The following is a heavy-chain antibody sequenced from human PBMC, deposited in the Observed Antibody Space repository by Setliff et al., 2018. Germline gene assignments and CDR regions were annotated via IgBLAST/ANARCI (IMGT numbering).Heavy chain of an antibody. V-gene: IGHV3-48*01. CDR3: VRDDVRGYYMDV. J-gene: IGHJ6*03. Sequence: GGSLRLSCAASGFTFSSYHMGWIRQAPGKGLEWVSHIRDTGTTVHYADSVKGRFTISRDNAKNSLYLQMNSLRAEDTAVYYCVRDDVRGYYMDVWGKGTTVTVSS. D-gene: IGHD3-10*02. CDR2: IRDTGTTV. CDR1: GFTFSSYH.